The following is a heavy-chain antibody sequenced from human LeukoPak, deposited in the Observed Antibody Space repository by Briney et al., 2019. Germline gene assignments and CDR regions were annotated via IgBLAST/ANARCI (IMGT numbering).Heavy chain of an antibody. Sequence: SETLSLTCTVSGGSFSSSTYYWGWIRQPPGKGLEWIGSVYYSGSTYYNQSLKSRVTISVDTSKNQFSLRLTSVTAADTAVYYCARQYYDSSGYYPWYFDYWGQGTLVTVSS. V-gene: IGHV4-39*01. J-gene: IGHJ4*02. CDR3: ARQYYDSSGYYPWYFDY. D-gene: IGHD3-22*01. CDR2: VYYSGST. CDR1: GGSFSSSTYY.